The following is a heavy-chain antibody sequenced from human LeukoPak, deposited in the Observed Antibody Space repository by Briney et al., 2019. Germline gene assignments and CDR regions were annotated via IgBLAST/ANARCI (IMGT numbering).Heavy chain of an antibody. CDR3: ARDVNDYVWGTPLYHFDY. V-gene: IGHV3-7*01. CDR1: GFTFSSYW. CDR2: IKQDGSEK. D-gene: IGHD3-16*01. J-gene: IGHJ4*02. Sequence: GGSLRLSCAASGFTFSSYWMSWVRQAPGKGLEWVANIKQDGSEKYYVDSVKGRFTISRDNAKNSLYLQMNSLRAEDTAVYYCARDVNDYVWGTPLYHFDYWGQGTLVTVSS.